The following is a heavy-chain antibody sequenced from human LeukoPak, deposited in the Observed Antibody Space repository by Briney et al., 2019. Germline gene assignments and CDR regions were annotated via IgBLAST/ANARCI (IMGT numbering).Heavy chain of an antibody. V-gene: IGHV4-59*01. Sequence: SETLPLTCSVSGGSISSDHWNWIRQTPGKGLEWIGCIYYSGRTYYNPSLKSRVQISVDMSKSQSYQKPKSVTQAHTAVYYCARKNDFEIWGQGTLVTVSS. CDR1: GGSISSDH. CDR3: ARKNDFEI. J-gene: IGHJ3*02. D-gene: IGHD2/OR15-2a*01. CDR2: IYYSGRT.